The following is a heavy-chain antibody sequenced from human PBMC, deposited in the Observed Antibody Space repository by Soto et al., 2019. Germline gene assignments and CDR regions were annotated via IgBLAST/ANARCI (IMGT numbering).Heavy chain of an antibody. CDR1: GGSMSRYY. V-gene: IGHV4-59*01. CDR2: IHYTGST. D-gene: IGHD1-1*01. J-gene: IGHJ5*02. Sequence: SETLSLTCTVSGGSMSRYYWTWIRQPPGKGLEWIGNIHYTGSTNYNPSLKSRVTILLGTSTSQFSLKVSSVTAADTAVYYCARDLTISSTDGPLDPWGHGTLVTVS. CDR3: ARDLTISSTDGPLDP.